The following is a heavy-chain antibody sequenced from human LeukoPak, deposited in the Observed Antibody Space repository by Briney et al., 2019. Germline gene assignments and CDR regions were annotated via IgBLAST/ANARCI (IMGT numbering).Heavy chain of an antibody. J-gene: IGHJ6*04. Sequence: GRSLSLSCAASTFTFSSKARRCDRQAPGKGRGWVAVLTYDGRNTYHTASVKGPLTTSTDPSTNTLYLQMNSRRAEDTAVYYCARIWVSHNAPGTNRYYGMDVWGKGTTVTVSS. CDR1: TFTFSSKA. D-gene: IGHD4-17*01. CDR3: ARIWVSHNAPGTNRYYGMDV. V-gene: IGHV3-30*04. CDR2: LTYDGRNT.